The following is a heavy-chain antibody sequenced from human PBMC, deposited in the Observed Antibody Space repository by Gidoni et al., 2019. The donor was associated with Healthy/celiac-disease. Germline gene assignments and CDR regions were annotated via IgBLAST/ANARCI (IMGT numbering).Heavy chain of an antibody. J-gene: IGHJ6*02. CDR2: IYHRGST. CDR3: ARDSHDGYSYGSYYYYGMDV. Sequence: QVQLQESGPGLVQPSGTLSLTCAVSGGYTRSSNWWSWVRQPPGKGLEWIGEIYHRGSTNYNPSLKSRVTISVDKSKNQFSLKLSSVTAADTAVYYCARDSHDGYSYGSYYYYGMDVWGQGTTVTVSS. CDR1: GGYTRSSNW. V-gene: IGHV4-4*02. D-gene: IGHD5-18*01.